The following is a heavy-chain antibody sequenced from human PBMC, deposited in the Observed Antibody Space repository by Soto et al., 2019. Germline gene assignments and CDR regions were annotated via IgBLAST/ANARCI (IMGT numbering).Heavy chain of an antibody. CDR3: XXXXXXXXXXXXLNAMDV. J-gene: IGHJ6*02. CDR1: AYTFTNYG. Sequence: QVQLVQSGPEVKKPGASVKVSCKASAYTFTNYGISWVRQAPGQGLEWMGWISGYNGQTNYAQKFRGRVTFTTDTXXXXXXXXXXXXXXXXXXXXXXXXXXXXXXXXXXLNAMDVWGQGTTVTVSS. CDR2: ISGYNGQT. D-gene: IGHD1-1*01. V-gene: IGHV1-18*01.